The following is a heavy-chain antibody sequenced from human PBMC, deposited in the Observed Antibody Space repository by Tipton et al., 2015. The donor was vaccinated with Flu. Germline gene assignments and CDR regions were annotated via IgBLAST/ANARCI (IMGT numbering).Heavy chain of an antibody. CDR2: IRGSAGRGAGT. Sequence: LSLTCAASGFIFSRYAMSWVRQAPGKGLEWVSNIRGSAGRGAGTYYADSVKGRFSISRDNSKNTLYLQLNSLRADDTAVYFCARDQAVVTSDYYYYGMDVWGQGTTVTVSS. V-gene: IGHV3-23*01. J-gene: IGHJ6*02. CDR1: GFIFSRYA. CDR3: ARDQAVVTSDYYYYGMDV. D-gene: IGHD4-23*01.